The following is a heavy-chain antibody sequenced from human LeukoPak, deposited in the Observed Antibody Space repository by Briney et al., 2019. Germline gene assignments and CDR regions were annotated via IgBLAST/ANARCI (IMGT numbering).Heavy chain of an antibody. Sequence: ASVKVSCKASGYTFTSYGISWVRQAPGQGLEWVGWISAYNGNTNYAQKLQGRVTMTTDTSTSTAYMELRSLRSDDTAVYYCARENYYDILTGYEDYWGQGTLVTVSS. CDR1: GYTFTSYG. J-gene: IGHJ4*02. CDR3: ARENYYDILTGYEDY. CDR2: ISAYNGNT. V-gene: IGHV1-18*01. D-gene: IGHD3-9*01.